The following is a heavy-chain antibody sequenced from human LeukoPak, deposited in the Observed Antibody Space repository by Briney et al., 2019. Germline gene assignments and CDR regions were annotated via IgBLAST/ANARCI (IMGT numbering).Heavy chain of an antibody. J-gene: IGHJ3*02. Sequence: ASVKVSCKLSRYTLTQLSMHWVRQAPGKRLEWMGGFDPEDGETIYAQKFQGRVTMTEDTSTDTAYMELSSLRSEDTAVYYCATDSLRNDAFDIWGQGTMVTVSS. CDR2: FDPEDGET. CDR1: RYTLTQLS. D-gene: IGHD4-17*01. V-gene: IGHV1-24*01. CDR3: ATDSLRNDAFDI.